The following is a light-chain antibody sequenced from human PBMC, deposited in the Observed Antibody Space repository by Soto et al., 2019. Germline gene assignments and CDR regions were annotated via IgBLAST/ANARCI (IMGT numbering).Light chain of an antibody. CDR3: QQYNSYPPT. Sequence: DIQMTQSPSSLSASVGDRVTITCRASQSIGRFLNWHQQKPGKAPNVLINVASTLRSGIPSRFSGSGSGTDFNLTINSLQPEDFATYYCQQYNSYPPTFGGGTKVDIK. CDR1: QSIGRF. CDR2: VAS. J-gene: IGKJ4*01. V-gene: IGKV1-39*01.